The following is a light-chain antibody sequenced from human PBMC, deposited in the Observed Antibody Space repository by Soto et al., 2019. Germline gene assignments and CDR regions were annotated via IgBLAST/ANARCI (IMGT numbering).Light chain of an antibody. CDR1: QGISNY. J-gene: IGKJ1*01. CDR2: AAS. V-gene: IGKV1-27*01. CDR3: QKGWT. Sequence: DIQMTQSPSSLSASVGDRVTITCRASQGISNYLAWYQQKPGKVPKLLIYAASSLQSGVPSRFSGSGSGTDFTLAISCLQPEDVATYYWQKGWTFGQGTKVEIK.